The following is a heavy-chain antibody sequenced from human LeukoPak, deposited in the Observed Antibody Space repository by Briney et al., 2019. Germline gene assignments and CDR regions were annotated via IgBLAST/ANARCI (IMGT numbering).Heavy chain of an antibody. V-gene: IGHV1-46*01. Sequence: GASVKVSCKASGYTFTGYYMHWVRQAAGQGREWMGIINPSDGSTTYAQKFQGRVTMTRDRSTSTVYMELSSLRAEDTAVYYCAKDDARGTYWGNFDYWGQGTLVTVSS. J-gene: IGHJ4*02. CDR1: GYTFTGYY. CDR2: INPSDGST. D-gene: IGHD1-26*01. CDR3: AKDDARGTYWGNFDY.